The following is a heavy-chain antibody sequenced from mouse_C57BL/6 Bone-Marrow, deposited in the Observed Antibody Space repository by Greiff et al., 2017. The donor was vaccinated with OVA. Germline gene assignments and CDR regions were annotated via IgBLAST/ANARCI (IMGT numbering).Heavy chain of an antibody. J-gene: IGHJ3*01. D-gene: IGHD2-4*01. V-gene: IGHV5-4*01. Sequence: EVMLVESGGGLVKPGGSLKLSCAASGFPFSSYAMSWVRQTPEKRLEWVATISDGGSYTYYPDNVKGRFTISRDNAKNNLYLQMSHLKSEDTAMYDCARDEYDSSWVAYWGQGTLVTVSA. CDR3: ARDEYDSSWVAY. CDR2: ISDGGSYT. CDR1: GFPFSSYA.